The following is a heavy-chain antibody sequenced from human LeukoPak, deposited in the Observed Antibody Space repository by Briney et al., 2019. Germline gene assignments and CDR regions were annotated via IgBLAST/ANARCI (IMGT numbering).Heavy chain of an antibody. Sequence: PGGSLRLSCAASGFTFSPYSINWIRQAPGKGLEWVSSISSSSSYIYYADSVKGRFTISRDNAKNSLYLQMNSLRAEDTAVYYCARDRGPPWGGQWLGPNYDAFDIWGQGTMVTVSS. CDR2: ISSSSSYI. V-gene: IGHV3-21*01. CDR1: GFTFSPYS. D-gene: IGHD6-19*01. J-gene: IGHJ3*02. CDR3: ARDRGPPWGGQWLGPNYDAFDI.